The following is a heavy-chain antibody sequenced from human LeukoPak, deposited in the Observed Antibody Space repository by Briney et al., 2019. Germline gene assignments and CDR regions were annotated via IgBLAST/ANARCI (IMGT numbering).Heavy chain of an antibody. Sequence: PSETLSLTCTVSGGSISSYYWSWIRQPPGKGLEWIGYIYYSGSTNYNPSLKSRVTISVDTSKNQFSLKLSSVTAADTAVYYCARLSVAGLRYWGQGTLVTVSS. V-gene: IGHV4-59*08. D-gene: IGHD6-19*01. CDR1: GGSISSYY. CDR3: ARLSVAGLRY. CDR2: IYYSGST. J-gene: IGHJ4*02.